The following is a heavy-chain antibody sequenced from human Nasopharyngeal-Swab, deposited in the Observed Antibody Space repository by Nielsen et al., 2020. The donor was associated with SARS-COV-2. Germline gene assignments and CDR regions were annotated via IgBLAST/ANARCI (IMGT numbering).Heavy chain of an antibody. CDR1: GFTFSCYW. J-gene: IGHJ3*02. V-gene: IGHV3-7*01. CDR2: IKQDGSEK. CDR3: AARYSSSWWDAFDI. Sequence: GGSLRLSCAASGFTFSCYWMSWVRQAPGKGLEWVANIKQDGSEKYYVDSVKGRFTISRDNAKNSLYLQMNSLRAEDTAVYYCAARYSSSWWDAFDIWGQGTMVTVSS. D-gene: IGHD6-13*01.